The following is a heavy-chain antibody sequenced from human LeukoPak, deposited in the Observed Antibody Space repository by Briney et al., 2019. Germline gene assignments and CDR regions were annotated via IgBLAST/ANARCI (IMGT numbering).Heavy chain of an antibody. CDR3: ARVNWDYYYYIDV. D-gene: IGHD7-27*01. J-gene: IGHJ6*03. CDR1: GGSISSYY. V-gene: IGHV4-59*01. Sequence: PSETLSLTCTVSGGSISSYYWSWIRQPPGKGLEWIGYIYYSGSTNYNPSLKSRVTISVDTSKNQFSLKLSSVTAADTAVYYCARVNWDYYYYIDVWGKGTTVTVSS. CDR2: IYYSGST.